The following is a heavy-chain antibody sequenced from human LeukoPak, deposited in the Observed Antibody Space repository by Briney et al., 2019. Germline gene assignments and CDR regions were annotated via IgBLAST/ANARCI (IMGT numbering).Heavy chain of an antibody. J-gene: IGHJ4*02. D-gene: IGHD6-19*01. CDR1: GFAFSTYA. Sequence: GGSLRLSCAASGFAFSTYALSWVRQAPGKGLDWVSAISGSGGSTYYADSVKGRFTISRDNSKNTLYLQMNSLRAEDTAVYYCAKKRVAVAGTHYFDYWGQGTLVTVSS. CDR2: ISGSGGST. CDR3: AKKRVAVAGTHYFDY. V-gene: IGHV3-23*01.